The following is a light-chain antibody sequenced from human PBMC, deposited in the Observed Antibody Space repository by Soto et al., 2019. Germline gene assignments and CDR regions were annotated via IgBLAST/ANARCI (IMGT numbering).Light chain of an antibody. J-gene: IGKJ1*01. CDR3: MQGLQIPPT. CDR1: QSVSSY. Sequence: IVLTQSPGTLSLSPGERATLSCRASQSVSSYLAWYQQKPGQAPRLLIYDASNRATGIPARFSGSGSGRDFTLKISRVEAEDVGFYYCMQGLQIPPTFGQGTKVDIK. V-gene: IGKV3-11*02. CDR2: DAS.